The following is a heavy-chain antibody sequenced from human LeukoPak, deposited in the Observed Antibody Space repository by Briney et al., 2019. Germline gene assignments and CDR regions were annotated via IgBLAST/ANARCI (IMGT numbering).Heavy chain of an antibody. Sequence: SETLSLTCTVSGGSITNYYWSWIRQPPGKGLEWIGFSYYNGNTNYNPSLKSRVTISVDMSKNQFSLKLRSVTAADTAVYYCAREGRVNYGDYGYFHYYMDVWGKGTTVTISS. V-gene: IGHV4-59*12. J-gene: IGHJ6*03. CDR1: GGSITNYY. CDR2: SYYNGNT. CDR3: AREGRVNYGDYGYFHYYMDV. D-gene: IGHD4-17*01.